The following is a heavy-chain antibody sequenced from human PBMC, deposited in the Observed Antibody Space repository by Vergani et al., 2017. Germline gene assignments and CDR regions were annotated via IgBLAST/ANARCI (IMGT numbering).Heavy chain of an antibody. V-gene: IGHV3-7*01. CDR1: GFTFSSYW. CDR3: ARARRNYDFWSGYPEEFDY. CDR2: IKQDGSEK. Sequence: EVQLVESGGGLVQPGRSLRLSCAASGFTFSSYWMSWVRQAPGKGLEWVANIKQDGSEKYYVDSVKGRFTISRDNAKNSLYLQMNSLRAEDTAVYYCARARRNYDFWSGYPEEFDYWGQGTLVTVSS. J-gene: IGHJ4*02. D-gene: IGHD3-3*01.